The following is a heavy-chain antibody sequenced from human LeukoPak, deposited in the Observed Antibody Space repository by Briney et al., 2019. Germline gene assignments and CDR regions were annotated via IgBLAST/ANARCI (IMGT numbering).Heavy chain of an antibody. CDR2: IYYSGSP. CDR3: ARASYVGIAAAGILGLLNWFDP. J-gene: IGHJ5*02. D-gene: IGHD6-13*01. CDR1: GGSISSSSYY. Sequence: PSETLSLTCTVSGGSISSSSYYWGWIRQPPGKGLGGIGRIYYSGSPYYNPSLKSRVTISVDTSKNQFSLKLSSVTAADTAVYYCARASYVGIAAAGILGLLNWFDPWGQGTLVTVSS. V-gene: IGHV4-39*07.